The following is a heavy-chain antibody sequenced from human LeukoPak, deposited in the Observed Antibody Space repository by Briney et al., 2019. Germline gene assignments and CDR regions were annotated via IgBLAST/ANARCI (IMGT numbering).Heavy chain of an antibody. CDR1: GGSISSYY. CDR2: IYYSGST. J-gene: IGHJ4*02. CDR3: AGQDSSGYYHPTFDY. D-gene: IGHD3-22*01. Sequence: TLSLTCTVSGGSISSYYWSWIRQPPGKGLEWIGYIYYSGSTNYNPSLKSRVTISVDTSKNQFSLKLSSVTAADTAVYYCAGQDSSGYYHPTFDYWGQGTLVTVSS. V-gene: IGHV4-59*01.